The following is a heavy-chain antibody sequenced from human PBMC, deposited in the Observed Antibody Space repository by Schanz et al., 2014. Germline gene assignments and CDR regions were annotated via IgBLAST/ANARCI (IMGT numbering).Heavy chain of an antibody. CDR2: INPNSGDR. J-gene: IGHJ6*02. Sequence: QVQLVQSGAEVTNPGASVKVSCKASGYTFIAYYIHWVRQAPGRGLEWMGRINPNSGDRNYAQRFQGRVTMTRDTSISTAYMDLSRLTSDDTAVYYCAKGHGQNGMDVWGQGTAVTVSS. CDR1: GYTFIAYY. V-gene: IGHV1-2*06. CDR3: AKGHGQNGMDV.